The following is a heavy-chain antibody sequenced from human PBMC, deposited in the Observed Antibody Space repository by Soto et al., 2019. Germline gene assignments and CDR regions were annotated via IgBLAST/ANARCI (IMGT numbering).Heavy chain of an antibody. CDR1: GGSISTSNW. CDR2: VYRTGST. V-gene: IGHV4-4*02. D-gene: IGHD6-13*01. Sequence: QVQLQESGPGLVKPSGTLSLTCAVSGGSISTSNWWSWVHQPPGKGLEWIGEVYRTGSTNYNPSPARRPTISVDKSKTQFSLKLTSVTAADTAVYYCARARATIAAAAIFDCWGQGTLVTVSS. J-gene: IGHJ4*02. CDR3: ARARATIAAAAIFDC.